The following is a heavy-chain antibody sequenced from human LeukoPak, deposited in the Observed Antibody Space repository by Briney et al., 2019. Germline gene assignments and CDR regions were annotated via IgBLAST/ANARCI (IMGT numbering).Heavy chain of an antibody. Sequence: GGSLRLSCAASGFTFSTYIMTWLRQVPGKGLEWVSIITGTGGTTYYADSVKGRFTISRDNSRNTLYLQMNSLRAGDTAVYYCAKGRYYFDYWGQGTLVTVSS. J-gene: IGHJ4*02. CDR3: AKGRYYFDY. CDR1: GFTFSTYI. V-gene: IGHV3-23*01. CDR2: ITGTGGTT.